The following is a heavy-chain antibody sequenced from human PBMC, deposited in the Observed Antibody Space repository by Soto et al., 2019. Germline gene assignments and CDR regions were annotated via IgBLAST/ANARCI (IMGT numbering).Heavy chain of an antibody. CDR2: ISGSGGST. D-gene: IGHD1-26*01. CDR1: GFTFSSYA. Sequence: EVQLLESGGGLVQPGGSLRLSCAASGFTFSSYAMRWVRQAPVKGLEWVSAISGSGGSTYYADSVKGRFTISRDNSMNTLYLQMNTLRAGDTAVYYCARRGSGSYYDYGGQGTLVTVSS. J-gene: IGHJ4*02. V-gene: IGHV3-23*01. CDR3: ARRGSGSYYDY.